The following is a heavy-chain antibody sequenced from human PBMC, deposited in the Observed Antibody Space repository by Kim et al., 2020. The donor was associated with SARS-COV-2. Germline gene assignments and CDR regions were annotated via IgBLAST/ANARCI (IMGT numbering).Heavy chain of an antibody. D-gene: IGHD1-26*01. Sequence: GGSLRLSCAASGFTFRNYAMTWVRQAPGKGLEWVSVIYSDGSSSYYAGCRSYYAHSVQGRFTISRDDSKNTLYLQQNSLRAEDTAVYYCAQDVGVGARGLEYWGQGTLVTVSS. V-gene: IGHV3-23*03. J-gene: IGHJ4*02. CDR2: IYSDGSSSYYAGCRS. CDR3: AQDVGVGARGLEY. CDR1: GFTFRNYA.